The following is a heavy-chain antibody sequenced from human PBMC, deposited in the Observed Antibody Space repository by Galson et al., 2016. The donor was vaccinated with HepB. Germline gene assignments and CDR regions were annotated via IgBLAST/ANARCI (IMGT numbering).Heavy chain of an antibody. V-gene: IGHV3-74*01. CDR3: ASSVRGSGSPPGGY. Sequence: SLRLSCAVSGFTFSTYWMHWVRQAPGKGLVWVSRINSDGSSTGFADSVKGRFTISRDNAKNTLYLQMNSLRAEDTAVYYCASSVRGSGSPPGGYWGQGILVTVSS. CDR2: INSDGSST. D-gene: IGHD3-10*01. CDR1: GFTFSTYW. J-gene: IGHJ4*02.